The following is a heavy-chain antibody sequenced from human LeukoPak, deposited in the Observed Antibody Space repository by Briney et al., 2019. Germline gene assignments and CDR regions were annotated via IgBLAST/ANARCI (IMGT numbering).Heavy chain of an antibody. CDR3: ARDNHDSSGYYTNAFDI. V-gene: IGHV3-21*01. J-gene: IGHJ3*02. Sequence: GGSLRLSCAASGFTFSSYSMNWVRQAPGKGLEWVSSISSSSSYIYYADSVKGRFTISRDNAENSLYLQMNSLRAEDTAVYYCARDNHDSSGYYTNAFDIWGQGTMVTVSS. D-gene: IGHD3-22*01. CDR1: GFTFSSYS. CDR2: ISSSSSYI.